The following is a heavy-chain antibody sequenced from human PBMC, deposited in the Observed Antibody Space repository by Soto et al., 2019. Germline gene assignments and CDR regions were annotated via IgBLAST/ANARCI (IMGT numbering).Heavy chain of an antibody. CDR2: IYYSGST. J-gene: IGHJ3*02. CDR1: GGSISRYY. Sequence: QVQLQESGPGLVRPSETLSLTCTVSGGSISRYYWSWIRQPPGKGLEWIGCIYYSGSTNYSPSLKSRVTISVDTSKNQFALKLSSVTAADTAVYYCAIDLHYYDSSGYPRVEAFDIWGQGTMLPVSS. D-gene: IGHD3-22*01. CDR3: AIDLHYYDSSGYPRVEAFDI. V-gene: IGHV4-59*01.